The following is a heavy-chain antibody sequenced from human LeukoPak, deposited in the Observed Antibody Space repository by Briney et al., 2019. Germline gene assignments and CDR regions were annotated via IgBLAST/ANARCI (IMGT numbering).Heavy chain of an antibody. CDR3: ARGVSGSYYGLYY. D-gene: IGHD1-26*01. J-gene: IGHJ4*02. CDR2: XSXXSSYI. CDR1: GFTFSSYS. Sequence: PGGSLRLSCAASGFTFSSYSMXXXRXAPGXXLXXXSSXSXXSSYIXXAXSVKGXXTISRXXAKNSLYLQMNSLRAEDTAVYYCARGVSGSYYGLYYWGQGTLVTVSS. V-gene: IGHV3-21*01.